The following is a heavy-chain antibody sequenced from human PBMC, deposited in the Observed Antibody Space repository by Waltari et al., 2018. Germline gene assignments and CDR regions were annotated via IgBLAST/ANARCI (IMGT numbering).Heavy chain of an antibody. D-gene: IGHD3-22*01. J-gene: IGHJ4*02. V-gene: IGHV4-59*01. CDR3: ASHYYDSSGYYYEGY. CDR1: GGSISSYY. CDR2: IYYSGST. Sequence: QVQLQESGPGLVKPSETLSLTCTVSGGSISSYYWSWIRQPPGKGLEWIGYIYYSGSTNYNPSLKSRVTISVDTSKNQFSLKLSSVTAADTAVYYCASHYYDSSGYYYEGYWGQGTLVTVSS.